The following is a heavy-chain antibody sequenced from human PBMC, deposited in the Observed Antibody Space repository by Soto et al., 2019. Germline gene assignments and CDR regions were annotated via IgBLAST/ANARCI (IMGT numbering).Heavy chain of an antibody. CDR1: GGSISSGGYS. D-gene: IGHD3-10*01. J-gene: IGHJ5*02. V-gene: IGHV4-30-2*01. Sequence: SETLSLTCAVSGGSISSGGYSWSWIRQPPGKGLEWIGYIYHSGSTYYNSSLKSRVTISVDRSKNQFSLKLSSVTAADTAVYYCARVPGPWGQGTLVTFSS. CDR3: ARVPGP. CDR2: IYHSGST.